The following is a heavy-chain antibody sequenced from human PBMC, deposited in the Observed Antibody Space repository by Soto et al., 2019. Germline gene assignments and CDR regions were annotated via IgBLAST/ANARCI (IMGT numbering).Heavy chain of an antibody. V-gene: IGHV3-30*18. Sequence: PGGSLRLSCAASGFTFSSYGMHWVRQAPGKGLEWVAVISYDGSNKYYADSVKGRFTISRDNSKNTLYLQMNSLRAEDTAVYYCAKDLPRGRYYYYYYGMDVWGQGTTVTVSS. CDR2: ISYDGSNK. CDR1: GFTFSSYG. J-gene: IGHJ6*02. CDR3: AKDLPRGRYYYYYYGMDV.